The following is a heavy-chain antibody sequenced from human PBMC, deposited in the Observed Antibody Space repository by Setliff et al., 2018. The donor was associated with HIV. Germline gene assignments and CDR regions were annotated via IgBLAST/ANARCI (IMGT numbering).Heavy chain of an antibody. D-gene: IGHD1-26*01. V-gene: IGHV4-34*01. J-gene: IGHJ4*02. Sequence: SETLSLTCAVYGGSFSGYYWSWIRQPPGKELEWIGEINHSGSTNYKPSLKSRVTISVDMSKNQVSLKVSSVTAADTAVYYCARGHGVYSGSYLAVYFDYWGQGTLVTV. CDR3: ARGHGVYSGSYLAVYFDY. CDR2: INHSGST. CDR1: GGSFSGYY.